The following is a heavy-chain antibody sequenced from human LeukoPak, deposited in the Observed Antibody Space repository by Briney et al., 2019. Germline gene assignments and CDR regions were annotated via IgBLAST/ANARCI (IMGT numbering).Heavy chain of an antibody. Sequence: ASVKVSRKASGYTFTSYGISWVRQAPGQGLEWMGWISAYNGNKNYAQKLQGRVTMTTDTSTSTAYMELRSMRSDDTAVYYCARDHMTTVTAGYWGQGTLVTVSS. J-gene: IGHJ4*02. CDR2: ISAYNGNK. CDR1: GYTFTSYG. CDR3: ARDHMTTVTAGY. V-gene: IGHV1-18*01. D-gene: IGHD4-17*01.